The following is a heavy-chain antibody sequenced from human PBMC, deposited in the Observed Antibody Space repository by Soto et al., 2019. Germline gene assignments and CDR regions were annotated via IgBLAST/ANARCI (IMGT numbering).Heavy chain of an antibody. D-gene: IGHD2-2*01. CDR2: IYYSGST. J-gene: IGHJ4*02. CDR3: ARAPRGVVVPYY. V-gene: IGHV4-59*01. CDR1: GGSISSYY. Sequence: SETLSLTCTVSGGSISSYYWIWIRQPPGKGLEWIGYIYYSGSTNYNPSLKSRVTISVDTSKNQFSLKLSSVTAADTAVYYCARAPRGVVVPYYWGQGTLVTVSS.